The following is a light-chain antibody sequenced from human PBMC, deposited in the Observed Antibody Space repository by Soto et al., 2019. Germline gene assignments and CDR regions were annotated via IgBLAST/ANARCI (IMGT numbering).Light chain of an antibody. V-gene: IGLV2-8*01. CDR3: SSYGGFNNVL. Sequence: QSALTQPPSASGSPGQSVTISCTGAGTDVGQYNYVSWYQQHPGKAPKLLIHHVSRRPSGVPARFSGSKSGNTASLTVSGLQTEDEADYYCSSYGGFNNVLFGGGTKLIVL. J-gene: IGLJ2*01. CDR1: GTDVGQYNY. CDR2: HVS.